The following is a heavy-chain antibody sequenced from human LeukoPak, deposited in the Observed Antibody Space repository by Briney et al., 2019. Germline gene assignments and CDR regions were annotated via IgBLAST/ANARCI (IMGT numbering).Heavy chain of an antibody. CDR2: VYYSGST. V-gene: IGHV4-59*01. J-gene: IGHJ4*02. CDR1: GGSTDHYF. Sequence: SETLSLTCTVSGGSTDHYFWNWIRQTPGKGREWIGYVYYSGSTVYNPSLQSRVSISIDTSKKQISLKLSSVTAADTAVYYCARDRGTYTYGGFDYWGQGTLVSVSS. D-gene: IGHD3-16*01. CDR3: ARDRGTYTYGGFDY.